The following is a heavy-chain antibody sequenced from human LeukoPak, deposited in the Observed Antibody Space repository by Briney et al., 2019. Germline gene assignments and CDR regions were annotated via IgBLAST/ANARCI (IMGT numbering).Heavy chain of an antibody. CDR3: TTAPSGYAYMNGWHLDY. CDR1: GFTFNYAL. CDR2: IKSKTDGETT. Sequence: PGGSLRLSCAASGFTFNYALMSWVRQAPGKGLEWVGRIKSKTDGETTDYAAPVKGRFTISRDDSKNTLYLQMNSLKTEDTALYYCTTAPSGYAYMNGWHLDYWGQGALVTVSS. J-gene: IGHJ4*02. D-gene: IGHD5-18*01. V-gene: IGHV3-15*01.